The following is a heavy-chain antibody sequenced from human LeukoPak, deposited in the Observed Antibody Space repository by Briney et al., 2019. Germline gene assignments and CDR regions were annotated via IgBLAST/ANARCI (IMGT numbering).Heavy chain of an antibody. D-gene: IGHD5-24*01. CDR1: GFTFDDFA. CDR3: AKLDGYAN. V-gene: IGHV3-9*03. J-gene: IGHJ4*02. Sequence: PGGSLRLSCAASGFTFDDFAMHWVRPAAGKGLEWVSGVSWNSASIGYADSVKGRFTISRDNAKNSLYLQMNSLRAEDMALYYCAKLDGYANWGQGTLVTVSS. CDR2: VSWNSASI.